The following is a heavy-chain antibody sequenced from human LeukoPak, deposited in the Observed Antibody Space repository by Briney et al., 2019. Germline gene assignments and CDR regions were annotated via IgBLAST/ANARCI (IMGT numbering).Heavy chain of an antibody. CDR1: GGSISSSSYY. Sequence: PSETLSLTCTVSGGSISSSSYYWGWIRQPPGKGLEWIGSIYYSGSTYYSPSLKSRVTISVDTSKNQFSLKLSSVTAADTAVYYCARFGSGRHYFDYWGQGTLVTVSS. V-gene: IGHV4-39*07. D-gene: IGHD6-19*01. J-gene: IGHJ4*02. CDR3: ARFGSGRHYFDY. CDR2: IYYSGST.